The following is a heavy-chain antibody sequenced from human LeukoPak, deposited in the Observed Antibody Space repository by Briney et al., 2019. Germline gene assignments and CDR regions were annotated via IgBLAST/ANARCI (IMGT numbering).Heavy chain of an antibody. V-gene: IGHV3-7*01. Sequence: PGGSLRLSCAASGFTFSNYWMHWVRQAPGKGLEWVANINQDASEKYYVDSVKGRFIISRDNAKNSVYLQMNNLRAEDTGVYYCARGVLNPQLFGYWGQGTLVTVSS. D-gene: IGHD3-10*01. CDR1: GFTFSNYW. CDR3: ARGVLNPQLFGY. J-gene: IGHJ4*02. CDR2: INQDASEK.